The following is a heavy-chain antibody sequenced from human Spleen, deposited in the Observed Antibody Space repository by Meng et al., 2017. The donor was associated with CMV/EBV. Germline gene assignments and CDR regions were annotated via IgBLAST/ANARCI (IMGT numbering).Heavy chain of an antibody. Sequence: SCKASGGTFSSHTISWVRQAPGQGLEWMGWVMPIRNITNYAEKFHGRLTIIADKSTTTAFLELSTLRSEDTALYYCVRDGYSPGFFQHWGQGTLVTVSS. CDR1: GGTFSSHT. CDR3: VRDGYSPGFFQH. D-gene: IGHD5-18*01. J-gene: IGHJ1*01. V-gene: IGHV1-69*04. CDR2: VMPIRNIT.